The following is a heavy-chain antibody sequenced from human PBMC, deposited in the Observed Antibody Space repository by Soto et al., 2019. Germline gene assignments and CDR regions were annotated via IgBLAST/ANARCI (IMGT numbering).Heavy chain of an antibody. CDR2: IYHTGST. V-gene: IGHV4-4*02. CDR3: ARDQSSGSFEDWFDP. CDR1: GGSISSSSW. J-gene: IGHJ5*02. Sequence: PSETLSLTCAVSGGSISSSSWWNWVRQPPGKGLEWIGEIYHTGSTDYNPSLERRVTISVDKSKNQFSLNLNSVTAADTAVYYCARDQSSGSFEDWFDPWGQGTLVTVSS. D-gene: IGHD3-22*01.